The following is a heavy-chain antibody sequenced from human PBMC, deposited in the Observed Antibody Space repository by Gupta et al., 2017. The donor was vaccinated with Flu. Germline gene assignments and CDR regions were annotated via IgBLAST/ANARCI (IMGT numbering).Heavy chain of an antibody. D-gene: IGHD2-8*01. J-gene: IGHJ4*02. CDR1: TFSNYF. CDR2: VNADGATT. CDR3: AKNGGLAGIFST. Sequence: TFSNYFMSWVRQAPGKGLEWVSTVNADGATTNFAHSVKGRFTTYRDNAKHTVYLQMHSLRVEDTAIYYWAKNGGLAGIFSTWGQGTLVTVS. V-gene: IGHV3-23*01.